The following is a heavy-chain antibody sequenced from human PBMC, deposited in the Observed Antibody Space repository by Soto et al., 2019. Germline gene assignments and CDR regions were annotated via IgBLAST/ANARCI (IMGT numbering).Heavy chain of an antibody. Sequence: ASVKVSCKASGYTFTSYGISWVRQAPGQGLEWMGWISAYNGNTNYAQKLQGRVTMTTDTSTSTAYMELRSLRSDDTAVYYCARDFWDIVVVPAASDYYFDYWGQGTLVTVSS. CDR1: GYTFTSYG. CDR3: ARDFWDIVVVPAASDYYFDY. CDR2: ISAYNGNT. V-gene: IGHV1-18*01. J-gene: IGHJ4*02. D-gene: IGHD2-2*01.